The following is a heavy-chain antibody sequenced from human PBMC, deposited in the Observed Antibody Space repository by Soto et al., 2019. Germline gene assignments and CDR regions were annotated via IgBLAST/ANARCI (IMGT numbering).Heavy chain of an antibody. CDR3: ARLEGLPRNFAVAGPFDY. CDR2: IYPGDSDT. Sequence: GESLKISCKGSGYSFTSYWIGWVRQMPGKGLEWMGIIYPGDSDTRYSPSFQGQVTISADKSISTAYLQWSSLKASDTAMYYCARLEGLPRNFAVAGPFDYWGQGTLVTVSS. D-gene: IGHD6-19*01. V-gene: IGHV5-51*01. CDR1: GYSFTSYW. J-gene: IGHJ4*02.